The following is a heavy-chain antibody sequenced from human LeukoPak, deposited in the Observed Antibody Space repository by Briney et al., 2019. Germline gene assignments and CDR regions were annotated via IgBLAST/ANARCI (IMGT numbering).Heavy chain of an antibody. CDR3: AKDAERGFDYSNSLEK. CDR1: GLTFSNNA. D-gene: IGHD4-11*01. Sequence: GGSLRLSCAASGLTFSNNAMHWVRQAPGKGLEWVAVIWNDGSSQYYADSVKGRFTVSRDNSQKTLYLQMNSLRPEDTAVYYCAKDAERGFDYSNSLEKWGQGTLVTVSS. CDR2: IWNDGSSQ. V-gene: IGHV3-33*06. J-gene: IGHJ4*02.